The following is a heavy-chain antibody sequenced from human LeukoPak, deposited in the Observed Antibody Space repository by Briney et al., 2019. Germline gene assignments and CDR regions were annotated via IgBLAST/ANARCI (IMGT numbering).Heavy chain of an antibody. J-gene: IGHJ4*02. Sequence: GGSLRLSCAASGFTFSSYWMHWVRQAPGKGLVWVSRINSDGSSTNYADSVNGRFTISRDNAKNTLYLQMNSLRAEDTAVYYCATSTYCSGGSCYSRTFQYWGQGTLVTVSS. CDR3: ATSTYCSGGSCYSRTFQY. CDR2: INSDGSST. CDR1: GFTFSSYW. V-gene: IGHV3-74*01. D-gene: IGHD2-15*01.